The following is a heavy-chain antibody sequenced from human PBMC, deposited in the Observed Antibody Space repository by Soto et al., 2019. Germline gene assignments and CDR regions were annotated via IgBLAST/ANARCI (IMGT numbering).Heavy chain of an antibody. CDR1: GGTFSSYA. J-gene: IGHJ6*02. CDR2: IIPIFGTA. Sequence: SVKVSCKASGGTFSSYAISWVRQAPGQGLEWMGGIIPIFGTANYAQKFQGRVTITADESTSTAYMELSSLRSEDTAVYYCARHVPAAGYYYGMDVWGQGNTVTVSS. D-gene: IGHD2-2*01. CDR3: ARHVPAAGYYYGMDV. V-gene: IGHV1-69*13.